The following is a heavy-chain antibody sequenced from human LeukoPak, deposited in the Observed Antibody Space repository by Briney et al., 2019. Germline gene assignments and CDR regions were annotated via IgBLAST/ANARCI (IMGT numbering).Heavy chain of an antibody. J-gene: IGHJ4*02. V-gene: IGHV5-51*01. CDR2: IYPGDSDT. CDR3: VGRRRIRGFAY. CDR1: GYSFSNYW. Sequence: GESLKISCKGSGYSFSNYWIAWVRQMPGKGLEWMGIIYPGDSDTTYSPSFQGQVTISADTSINTVYLQWSSLKASDTAMYYCVGRRRIRGFAYWGQGPRVTVSS. D-gene: IGHD2/OR15-2a*01.